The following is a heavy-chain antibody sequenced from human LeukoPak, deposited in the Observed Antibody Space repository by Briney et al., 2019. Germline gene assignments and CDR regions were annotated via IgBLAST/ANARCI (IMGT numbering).Heavy chain of an antibody. CDR3: ARRGAAAGYDKLDY. CDR1: GFTFSSYS. V-gene: IGHV3-21*01. D-gene: IGHD6-13*01. Sequence: GGSLRLSCAASGFTFSSYSMNWVRQAPGKGLEWVSSISSSSSYIYYAGSVKGRFTISRDNAKNSLYLQMNSLRAEDTAVYYCARRGAAAGYDKLDYWGQGTLVTVSS. J-gene: IGHJ4*02. CDR2: ISSSSSYI.